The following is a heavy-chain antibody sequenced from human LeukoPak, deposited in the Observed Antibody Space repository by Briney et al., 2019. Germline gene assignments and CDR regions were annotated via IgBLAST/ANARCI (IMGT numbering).Heavy chain of an antibody. V-gene: IGHV3-30*03. J-gene: IGHJ4*02. CDR2: ISYDGSNK. CDR1: GFTLSSYG. D-gene: IGHD3-22*01. CDR3: AREKGGYYDSSGPIDY. Sequence: PGGSLRLSCAGSGFTLSSYGMNWVRQPPGKGLEWVAVISYDGSNKYYADSVKGRFTISRDNSKNTLYLQMNSLRAEDTAVYYCAREKGGYYDSSGPIDYWGQGTLVTVSS.